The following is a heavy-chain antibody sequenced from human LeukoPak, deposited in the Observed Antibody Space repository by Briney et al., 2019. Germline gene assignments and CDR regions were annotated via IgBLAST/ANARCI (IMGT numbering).Heavy chain of an antibody. Sequence: AISGSGGSTYYADSVKGRFFISRDNSKNTLYLQMNSLRPEDTAMYYCAKKGYYASGSYFDYWGQGTLVTVSS. V-gene: IGHV3-23*01. J-gene: IGHJ4*02. CDR3: AKKGYYASGSYFDY. CDR2: ISGSGGST. D-gene: IGHD3-10*01.